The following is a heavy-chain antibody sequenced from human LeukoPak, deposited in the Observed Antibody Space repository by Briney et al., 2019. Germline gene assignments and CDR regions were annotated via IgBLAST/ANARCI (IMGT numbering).Heavy chain of an antibody. D-gene: IGHD2-2*01. V-gene: IGHV3-23*01. CDR3: AIDQRTSSIKGAFDI. J-gene: IGHJ3*02. CDR1: GFTFSSYA. Sequence: GGSLRLSCAASGFTFSSYAMTWVRQAPGKRLEWVSGISASGGSTYYAASVKGRFTVSRDKSRNTLSLQMDSLGAEDTAVYYCAIDQRTSSIKGAFDIWGQGTMVTVSS. CDR2: ISASGGST.